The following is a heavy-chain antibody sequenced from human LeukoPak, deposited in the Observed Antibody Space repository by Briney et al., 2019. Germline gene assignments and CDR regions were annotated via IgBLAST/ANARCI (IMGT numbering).Heavy chain of an antibody. CDR1: GFTFSGSA. CDR3: TRSSSGYTSDY. Sequence: GGSLRLSCAASGFTFSGSAMHWVRQASGKGLEWGGRIRSKANNYATTYAASVKGRFTISRDDSKNTAWLQMNSLKTEDTAVYYCTRSSSGYTSDYWGQGTLVTVSS. V-gene: IGHV3-73*01. CDR2: IRSKANNYAT. J-gene: IGHJ4*02. D-gene: IGHD3-22*01.